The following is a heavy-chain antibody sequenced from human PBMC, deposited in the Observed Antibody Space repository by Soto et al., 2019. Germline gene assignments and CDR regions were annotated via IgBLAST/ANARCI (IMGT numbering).Heavy chain of an antibody. CDR2: IHYSGSP. J-gene: IGHJ5*02. CDR3: ARLITMVRGVSIYWFDP. V-gene: IGHV4-39*01. CDR1: GVSINSCSYY. Sequence: PSETLSLTCTVSGVSINSCSYYWGWTRQPAGKGLEWIASIHYSGSPYNNPSLKSRVTISVDTSKNQFSLKLSSVTAADTAVYYCARLITMVRGVSIYWFDPWGQGTLVTVSS. D-gene: IGHD3-10*01.